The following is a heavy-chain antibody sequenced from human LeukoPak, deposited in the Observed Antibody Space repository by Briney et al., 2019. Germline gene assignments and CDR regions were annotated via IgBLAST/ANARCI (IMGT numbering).Heavy chain of an antibody. CDR2: IYYSGST. J-gene: IGHJ4*02. Sequence: PSETLSLTCTVSGGSISSYYGSWIRQPPGKGLEWIGYIYYSGSTNYNASLKSRVTISVDTSKLQFSLKLSSVTAADTAVYYCARGGGYSSSWGQGTLVTVSS. CDR1: GGSISSYY. D-gene: IGHD6-13*01. CDR3: ARGGGYSSS. V-gene: IGHV4-59*01.